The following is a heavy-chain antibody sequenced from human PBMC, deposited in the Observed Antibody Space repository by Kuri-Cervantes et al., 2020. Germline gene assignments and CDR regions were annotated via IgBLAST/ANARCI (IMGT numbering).Heavy chain of an antibody. CDR2: INHSGST. CDR3: ASGYYDILTGYSDY. D-gene: IGHD3-9*01. J-gene: IGHJ4*02. V-gene: IGHV4-34*01. CDR1: GGSFSGYY. Sequence: SETLSLTCAVYGGSFSGYYWSWIRQPPGKGLEWIGEINHSGSTNYSPSLKSRATISVDTSKNQFSLKLSSVTAADTAVYYCASGYYDILTGYSDYWGQGTLVTVSS.